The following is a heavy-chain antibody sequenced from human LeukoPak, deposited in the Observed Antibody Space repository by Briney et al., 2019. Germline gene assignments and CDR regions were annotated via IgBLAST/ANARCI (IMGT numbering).Heavy chain of an antibody. CDR3: TTLGHYYDSSAYYSVDS. V-gene: IGHV3-15*07. CDR2: IKSKTDGGTT. D-gene: IGHD3-22*01. CDR1: GLTFSTAW. Sequence: GGSLRLSCAASGLTFSTAWMHWVRRAPGKGLEWVGRIKSKTDGGTTDYAAPVKGRFTISRDDSENTVSLQMNSLKTEDTAVYYCTTLGHYYDSSAYYSVDSWGQGTLVTVSS. J-gene: IGHJ4*02.